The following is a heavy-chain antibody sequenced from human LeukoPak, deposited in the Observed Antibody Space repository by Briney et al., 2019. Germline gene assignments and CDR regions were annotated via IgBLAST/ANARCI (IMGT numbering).Heavy chain of an antibody. CDR3: ARDAFGARGFGGGLDI. Sequence: QSGGSLRLSCVASGFTFNGYTMHWVRQAPGKGLEWVAIIWYDGSNKYYADSVKGRFTISRDNSKNTLFLQMNSLRAEDTAVYYCARDAFGARGFGGGLDIWGQGTMVIVSS. CDR2: IWYDGSNK. CDR1: GFTFNGYT. V-gene: IGHV3-33*01. J-gene: IGHJ3*02. D-gene: IGHD3-10*01.